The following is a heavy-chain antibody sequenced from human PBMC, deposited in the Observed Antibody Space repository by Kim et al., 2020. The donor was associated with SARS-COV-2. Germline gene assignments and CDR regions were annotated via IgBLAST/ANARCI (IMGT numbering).Heavy chain of an antibody. D-gene: IGHD4-4*01. CDR2: IKQDGSEK. CDR3: ARAPHGRDYSFDY. V-gene: IGHV3-7*01. Sequence: GGSLRLSCAASGFTFSSYWMSWVRQAPGKGLEWVANIKQDGSEKYYVDSVKGRFTISRDNAKNSLYLQMNSLRAEDTAVYYCARAPHGRDYSFDYWGQGTLVTVSS. CDR1: GFTFSSYW. J-gene: IGHJ4*02.